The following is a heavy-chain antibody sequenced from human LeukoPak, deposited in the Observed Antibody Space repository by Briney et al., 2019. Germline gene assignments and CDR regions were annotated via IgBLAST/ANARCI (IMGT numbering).Heavy chain of an antibody. Sequence: PGGSLRLSCAVSGFTFIGFWMSWSRQAPGKGLEWVASINSDGSEGYYADVVKGRFTISRDNAKNSLYLQINSLRAEDTAVYYCARGYCSSTSCYTCYFDYWGQGTLVTVSS. J-gene: IGHJ4*02. D-gene: IGHD2-2*02. V-gene: IGHV3-7*03. CDR3: ARGYCSSTSCYTCYFDY. CDR2: INSDGSEG. CDR1: GFTFIGFW.